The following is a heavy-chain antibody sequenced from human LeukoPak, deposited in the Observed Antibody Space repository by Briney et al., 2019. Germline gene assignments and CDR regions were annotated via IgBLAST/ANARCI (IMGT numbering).Heavy chain of an antibody. CDR2: INPNSGGT. J-gene: IGHJ4*02. D-gene: IGHD2-15*01. CDR3: ARSYCSGGSCYVSDY. Sequence: ASVKVSCKASGYTFTGYYMHWVRQAPGQGLEWMGRINPNSGGTNYAQKFLGRVTMTRDTSISTAYMELSRLRSDDTAVYYCARSYCSGGSCYVSDYWGQGTLVTVSS. V-gene: IGHV1-2*06. CDR1: GYTFTGYY.